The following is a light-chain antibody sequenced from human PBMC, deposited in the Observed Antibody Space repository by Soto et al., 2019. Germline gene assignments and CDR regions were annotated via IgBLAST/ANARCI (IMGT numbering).Light chain of an antibody. CDR3: QQYNNWPPSIT. CDR2: GAS. CDR1: QSVSSSY. V-gene: IGKV3-15*01. J-gene: IGKJ5*01. Sequence: IVLTQSPGTLSLSPGERATLSCRASQSVSSSYLAWYQQKPGQAPRLLIFGASTRATGIPARFSGSGSGTEFTRTISSLQSEEFAGYYCQQYNNWPPSITFGQGTRLEIK.